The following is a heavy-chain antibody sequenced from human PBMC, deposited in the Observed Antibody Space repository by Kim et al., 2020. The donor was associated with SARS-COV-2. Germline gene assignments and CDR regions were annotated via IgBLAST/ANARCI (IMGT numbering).Heavy chain of an antibody. J-gene: IGHJ6*02. D-gene: IGHD3-10*01. V-gene: IGHV4-59*01. CDR2: IYYSGST. CDR1: GGSISSYY. CDR3: ARTYYFGSGSYYKPYYYYYGMDV. Sequence: GSLSLTCTVSGGSISSYYWSWIRQPPGKGLEWIGYIYYSGSTNYNPSLKSRVTISVDTSKNQFSMKLSSVTAADTAMYFCARTYYFGSGSYYKPYYYYYGMDVWGQGTTVTVSS.